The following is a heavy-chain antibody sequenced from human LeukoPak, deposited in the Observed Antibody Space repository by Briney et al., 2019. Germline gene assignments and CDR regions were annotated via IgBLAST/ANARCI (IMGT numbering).Heavy chain of an antibody. D-gene: IGHD3-22*01. CDR1: GFTFSSYA. CDR2: ISGSGGNT. Sequence: GGSLRLSCAASGFTFSSYAMSWVRQAPGKGLEWVSAISGSGGNTYCADSVNGRFTISRDNSKNTLYLQMNSQRAEDTAVYYCATRRADSSGFDHWGQSTLVTVSS. CDR3: ATRRADSSGFDH. J-gene: IGHJ4*02. V-gene: IGHV3-23*01.